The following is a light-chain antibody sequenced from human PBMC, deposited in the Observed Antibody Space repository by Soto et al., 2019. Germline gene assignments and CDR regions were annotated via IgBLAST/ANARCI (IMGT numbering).Light chain of an antibody. J-gene: IGKJ4*01. CDR3: QQHSGWPRT. CDR1: QSVANSY. CDR2: GAS. Sequence: EIVLTQSPATQSLSPGERATLSCRASQSVANSYLAWYQQKPAQAPRLLIFGASTRAAGIPARFSGSGSGTEFTRTISSLESEDFAVYYCQQHSGWPRTFGGGTKVDI. V-gene: IGKV3-15*01.